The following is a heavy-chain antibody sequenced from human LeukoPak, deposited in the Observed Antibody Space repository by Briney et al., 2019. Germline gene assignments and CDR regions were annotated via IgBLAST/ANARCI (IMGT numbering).Heavy chain of an antibody. CDR1: GGSISSYY. CDR2: IYYSGST. Sequence: SETLSLTCTVSGGSISSYYWSWIRQPPGKGLEWIGYIYYSGSTNYNPSLKSRVTISVDTSKNQFSLKLSSVTAADTAVYYCARVKMVRGVIITRWFDPWGQGTLVTVSS. J-gene: IGHJ5*02. V-gene: IGHV4-59*01. D-gene: IGHD3-10*01. CDR3: ARVKMVRGVIITRWFDP.